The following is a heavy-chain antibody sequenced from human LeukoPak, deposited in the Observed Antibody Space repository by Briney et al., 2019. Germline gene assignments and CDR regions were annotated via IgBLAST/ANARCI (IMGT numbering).Heavy chain of an antibody. Sequence: SETLSLTCTVSGGSISSYYGSWIRQPPGKGLEWIGYIHNSGSTNYNTSLKSRVTISVDTSKNQFSLRLSSVTAADTALYYCARHRYSVVYYFDYWGQGTLVTVSS. CDR3: ARHRYSVVYYFDY. CDR1: GGSISSYY. CDR2: IHNSGST. J-gene: IGHJ4*02. D-gene: IGHD6-13*01. V-gene: IGHV4-59*08.